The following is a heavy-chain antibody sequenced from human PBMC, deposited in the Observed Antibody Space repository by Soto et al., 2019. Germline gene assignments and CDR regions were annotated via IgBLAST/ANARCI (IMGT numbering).Heavy chain of an antibody. CDR3: AKDRMDHNSVWDPFDV. CDR2: IGGCDDDT. V-gene: IGHV3-23*01. Sequence: GGSLRLSCAASGFTFSIYAMSWVRQAPGKGLEWVSSIGGCDDDTYYADSVRGRFTISRYNSKNTLFLQMNSLRAEDTAVYYCAKDRMDHNSVWDPFDVWGPGTVVTVSS. D-gene: IGHD1-20*01. CDR1: GFTFSIYA. J-gene: IGHJ3*01.